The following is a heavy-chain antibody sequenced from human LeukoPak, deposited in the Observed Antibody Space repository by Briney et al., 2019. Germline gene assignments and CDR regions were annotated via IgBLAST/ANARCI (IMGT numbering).Heavy chain of an antibody. V-gene: IGHV1-2*02. CDR1: GYTFTGYY. CDR2: INPNSVGT. J-gene: IGHJ4*02. D-gene: IGHD6-13*01. Sequence: ASVRVSCKASGYTFTGYYMHWVRQAPGQGLEWMGWINPNSVGTNYAQKFQGRVTMTRDTSISTAYMELSRLRSDDTAVYYCASWAAAGTSPPDCWGQGTPVTLFS. CDR3: ASWAAAGTSPPDC.